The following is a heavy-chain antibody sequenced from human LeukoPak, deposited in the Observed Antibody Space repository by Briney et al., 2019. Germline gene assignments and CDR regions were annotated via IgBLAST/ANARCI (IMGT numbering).Heavy chain of an antibody. CDR3: ASIPTRSSGWFPYYYYYYMDV. CDR1: GLTFSSYW. V-gene: IGHV3-7*01. D-gene: IGHD6-19*01. CDR2: IKQDGSEK. Sequence: GGSLRLSCAASGLTFSSYWMSWVRQAPGKGLEWVANIKQDGSEKYYVDSVKGRFTISRDNAKNSLYLQMNSLRAEDTAVYYCASIPTRSSGWFPYYYYYYMDVWGKGTTVTVSS. J-gene: IGHJ6*03.